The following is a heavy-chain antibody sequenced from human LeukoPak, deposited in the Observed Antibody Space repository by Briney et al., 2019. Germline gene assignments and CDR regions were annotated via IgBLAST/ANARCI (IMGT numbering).Heavy chain of an antibody. D-gene: IGHD6-19*01. CDR1: GGTFSSYA. J-gene: IGHJ1*01. Sequence: ASVKVSCKASGGTFSSYAISWVRQAPGQGLEWMGWISAYNGNTNYAQKLQGRVTMTTDTSTSTAYMELRSLRSDDTAVYYCARGQQWLAPEYFQHWGQGTLVTVSS. CDR3: ARGQQWLAPEYFQH. V-gene: IGHV1-18*01. CDR2: ISAYNGNT.